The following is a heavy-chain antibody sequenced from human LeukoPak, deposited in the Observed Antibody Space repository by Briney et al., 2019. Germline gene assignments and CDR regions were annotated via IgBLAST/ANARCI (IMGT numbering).Heavy chain of an antibody. J-gene: IGHJ4*02. D-gene: IGHD6-13*01. V-gene: IGHV3-7*04. CDR2: IKRDGSEK. Sequence: GGSLRLSCAASGFTFSSYWMSWVRQAPGKGLEWVANIKRDGSEKDYVDSVKGRFTISRDNAKNSLYLQMNSLRAEDTAVYYCARGSSSWYRRDGYYFDYWGQGTLVTVSS. CDR3: ARGSSSWYRRDGYYFDY. CDR1: GFTFSSYW.